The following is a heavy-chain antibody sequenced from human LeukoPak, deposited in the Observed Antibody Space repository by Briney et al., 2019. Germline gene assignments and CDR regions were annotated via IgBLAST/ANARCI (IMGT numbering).Heavy chain of an antibody. J-gene: IGHJ4*02. CDR1: GFTFSSYS. CDR3: ARESVFDS. V-gene: IGHV3-30-3*01. CDR2: ISDDGSNI. Sequence: GRSLKLSCAASGFTFSSYSMNWVRQAPGKGLEWVAVISDDGSNIYYADTVKGRFTISRDNSKDTLYLQMNSLGGEDTAVYYCARESVFDSWGQGTLVTVSS.